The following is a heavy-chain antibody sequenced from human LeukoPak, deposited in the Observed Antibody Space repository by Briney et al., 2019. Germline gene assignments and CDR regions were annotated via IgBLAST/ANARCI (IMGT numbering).Heavy chain of an antibody. CDR2: ISGSGGST. Sequence: GGSLRLSCAASGFTLSSYAMSWARQAPGKGLEWVSAISGSGGSTYYADSVKGRFTISRDNSKNTLYLQMNSLRAEDTAVYYCAKAGIFYYYYMDVWGKGTTVTVSS. J-gene: IGHJ6*03. D-gene: IGHD2-15*01. CDR1: GFTLSSYA. CDR3: AKAGIFYYYYMDV. V-gene: IGHV3-23*01.